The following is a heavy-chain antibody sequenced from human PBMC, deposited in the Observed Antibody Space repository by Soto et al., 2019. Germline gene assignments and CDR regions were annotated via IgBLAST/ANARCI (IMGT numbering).Heavy chain of an antibody. CDR2: IYSGGST. J-gene: IGHJ4*02. V-gene: IGHV3-53*01. Sequence: PGGSLRLSCAASGFTVSSNYMSWVRQAPGKGLEWVSVIYSGGSTYYADSVKGRFTISRDNSKNTLYLQMNSLRAEDTAVYYCARGYSSSWYPLYFDYWGQGTLVTVSS. D-gene: IGHD6-13*01. CDR3: ARGYSSSWYPLYFDY. CDR1: GFTVSSNY.